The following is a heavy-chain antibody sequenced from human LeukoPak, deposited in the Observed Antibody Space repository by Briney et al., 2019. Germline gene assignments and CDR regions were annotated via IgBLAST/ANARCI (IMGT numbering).Heavy chain of an antibody. V-gene: IGHV4-59*01. Sequence: SETLSLTCTVSGGSISSYYWSWIRQPPGKGLEWIGYIYYSGSTNYNPSLKSRVTISVDTSKNQFSLKLSSVTAADTAVYYRARRLYYYDSTFDYWGQGTLVAVSS. CDR3: ARRLYYYDSTFDY. J-gene: IGHJ4*02. CDR1: GGSISSYY. CDR2: IYYSGST. D-gene: IGHD3-22*01.